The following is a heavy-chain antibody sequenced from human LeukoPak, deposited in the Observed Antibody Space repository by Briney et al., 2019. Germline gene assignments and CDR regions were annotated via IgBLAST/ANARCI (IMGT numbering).Heavy chain of an antibody. Sequence: GGSLRLCCAASGFTFSSYWMSWVRQAPGKGLEWVANIKQDGSEKYYVDSVKGRFTISRDNAKNSLYLQMNSLRAEDTAVYYCARDRHYYGDYGYYFDYWGQGTLVTVSS. CDR3: ARDRHYYGDYGYYFDY. CDR2: IKQDGSEK. CDR1: GFTFSSYW. V-gene: IGHV3-7*01. J-gene: IGHJ4*02. D-gene: IGHD4-17*01.